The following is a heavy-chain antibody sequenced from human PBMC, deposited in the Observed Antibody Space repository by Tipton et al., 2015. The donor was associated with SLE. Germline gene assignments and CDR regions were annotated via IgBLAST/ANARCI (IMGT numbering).Heavy chain of an antibody. CDR1: GGHITSDY. J-gene: IGHJ2*01. Sequence: TLSLTCTVSGGHITSDYWSWLRLSAGRGLEWIGRIYTNGDRDFNPSLGSRVTMSLDASRGQISLRLRSVTAADTAVYYCARGSDGDNVRFFDVWGPGTQVTVSS. V-gene: IGHV4-4*07. CDR3: ARGSDGDNVRFFDV. D-gene: IGHD4-17*01. CDR2: IYTNGDR.